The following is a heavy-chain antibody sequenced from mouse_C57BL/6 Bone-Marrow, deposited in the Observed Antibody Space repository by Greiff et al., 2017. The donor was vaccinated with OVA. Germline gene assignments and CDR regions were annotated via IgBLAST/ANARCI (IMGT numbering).Heavy chain of an antibody. CDR2: ILPGSGST. J-gene: IGHJ1*03. D-gene: IGHD1-1*01. Sequence: QVQLQQSGAELMKPGASVKLSCKATGYTFTGYWIEWVKQRPGHGLEWIGEILPGSGSTNYNEKFKGKATFTADTSSNTAYVQLSSLTAEDSAIYYCARRTPDYYGSSYDWYFDVWGTGTTVTVSS. V-gene: IGHV1-9*01. CDR1: GYTFTGYW. CDR3: ARRTPDYYGSSYDWYFDV.